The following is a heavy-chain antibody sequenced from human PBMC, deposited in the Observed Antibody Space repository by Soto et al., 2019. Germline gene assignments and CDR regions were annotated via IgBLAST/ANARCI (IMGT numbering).Heavy chain of an antibody. V-gene: IGHV3-49*04. Sequence: LRLSCIVSGFIFGDYAMSWVRQAPGKGLEWVGLIRSKSSGETIQYAASVRGRFTISRDDSKSIAYLQLNSLETEDTAVYYCARGRTRLDYWGQGAPVTVSS. CDR2: IRSKSSGETI. J-gene: IGHJ4*02. CDR1: GFIFGDYA. CDR3: ARGRTRLDY. D-gene: IGHD3-10*02.